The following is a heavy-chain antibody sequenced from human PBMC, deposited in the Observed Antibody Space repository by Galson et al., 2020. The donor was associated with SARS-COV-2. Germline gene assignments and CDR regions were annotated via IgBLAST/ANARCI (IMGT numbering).Heavy chain of an antibody. Sequence: ASVKVSCTASGYTISTYGISWVRQAPGQGLEWMGWNSTYNGDTNYAQKFQGRVTMTTDTSTNTAYMELRSLRSDDTAMYYCARDGQIGYDYRAVGYWGQGTLVTVSS. D-gene: IGHD5-12*01. CDR2: NSTYNGDT. V-gene: IGHV1-18*01. CDR1: GYTISTYG. CDR3: ARDGQIGYDYRAVGY. J-gene: IGHJ4*02.